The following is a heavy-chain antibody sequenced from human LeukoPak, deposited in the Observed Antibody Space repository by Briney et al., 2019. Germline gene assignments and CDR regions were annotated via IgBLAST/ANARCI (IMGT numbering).Heavy chain of an antibody. D-gene: IGHD3-22*01. CDR3: AREGNYYDSSGYPNFDY. Sequence: ASVKVSCKATGYTFTGYYMHWVRQAPGQGLEWMGWINLSSGGTNYAQMFQGGVTMTRDTSNSTDYMELSRLRSDDTAVYYCAREGNYYDSSGYPNFDYWGQGTLVTVSS. J-gene: IGHJ4*02. CDR2: INLSSGGT. V-gene: IGHV1-2*02. CDR1: GYTFTGYY.